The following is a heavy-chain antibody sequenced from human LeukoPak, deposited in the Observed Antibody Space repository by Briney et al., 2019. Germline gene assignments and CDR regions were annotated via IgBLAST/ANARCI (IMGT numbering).Heavy chain of an antibody. Sequence: PGGSLRLSCAASGFTFSTYAMSWVRQAPGKGLEWVSAISASGGTTFYADSVKGRFTISRDNSKNTLYLQINSLRVVDTAVYYCANSPISDYWGQGTLVTVSS. CDR1: GFTFSTYA. V-gene: IGHV3-23*01. CDR3: ANSPISDY. J-gene: IGHJ4*02. CDR2: ISASGGTT.